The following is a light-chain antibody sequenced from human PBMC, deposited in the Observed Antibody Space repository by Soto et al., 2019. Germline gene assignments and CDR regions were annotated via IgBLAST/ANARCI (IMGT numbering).Light chain of an antibody. Sequence: SALTQPASVSGSPGQSITISRTGTSSDVGGYKHVSWYQHHPGKAPKLMIYEVSNRPSGVSNRFSGSKSGYTASLTISGLQAEDEADYYCNSQRSSGTRVFGTGTKVTVL. CDR3: NSQRSSGTRV. CDR1: SSDVGGYKH. V-gene: IGLV2-14*01. J-gene: IGLJ1*01. CDR2: EVS.